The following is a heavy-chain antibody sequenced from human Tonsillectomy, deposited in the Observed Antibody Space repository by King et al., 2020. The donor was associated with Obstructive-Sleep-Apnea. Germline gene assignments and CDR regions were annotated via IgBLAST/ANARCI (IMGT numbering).Heavy chain of an antibody. CDR2: ISSSSSYT. Sequence: VQLVESGGGLVKPGGSLRLSFAASGFTFSDYYMSWIRQAPGKGLEWVSYISSSSSYTNYADSVKGRFTISRDNAKNSLYLQMNILRAEDTAVYYCARAMEDDFWSGYYGYYGMDVWGQGTTVTVSS. D-gene: IGHD3-3*01. CDR1: GFTFSDYY. V-gene: IGHV3-11*06. CDR3: ARAMEDDFWSGYYGYYGMDV. J-gene: IGHJ6*02.